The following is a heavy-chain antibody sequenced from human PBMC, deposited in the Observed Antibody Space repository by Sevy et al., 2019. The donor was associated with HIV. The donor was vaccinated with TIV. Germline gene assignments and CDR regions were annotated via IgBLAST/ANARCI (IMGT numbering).Heavy chain of an antibody. CDR1: GFIFSSYS. J-gene: IGHJ5*02. CDR2: ISYDGINK. V-gene: IGHV3-30*04. Sequence: GGSLRLSCAASGFIFSSYSMYWVRQAPGKGLEWVAVISYDGINKFYADSVKGRFTISRDNNAKNTVYLQMNSLRVDDTGIYYCARDVAEGPYSSSWYSNWLDPWGQGTLVTVSS. D-gene: IGHD6-13*01. CDR3: ARDVAEGPYSSSWYSNWLDP.